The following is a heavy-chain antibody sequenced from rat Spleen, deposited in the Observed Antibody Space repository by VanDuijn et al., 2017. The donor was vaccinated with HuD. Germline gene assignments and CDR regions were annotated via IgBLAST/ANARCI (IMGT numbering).Heavy chain of an antibody. CDR3: TRGPPRDAVDYYYGYYFDY. Sequence: QVQLKESGPGLVQPSQTLSPTCTVSGFSLTSTGVSWVRQPPGKGLDWIAAITTGGSTYYNTALKSPLSISRDTSKSQVFLNMNSLQTEDTAIYFCTRGPPRDAVDYYYGYYFDYWGQGVMVTVSS. CDR2: ITTGGST. V-gene: IGHV2S12*01. CDR1: GFSLTSTG. D-gene: IGHD1-6*01. J-gene: IGHJ2*01.